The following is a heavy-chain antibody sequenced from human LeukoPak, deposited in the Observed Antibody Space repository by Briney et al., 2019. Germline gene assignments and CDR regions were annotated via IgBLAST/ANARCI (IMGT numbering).Heavy chain of an antibody. CDR3: AKERELVVTGNYFDY. J-gene: IGHJ4*02. V-gene: IGHV3-23*01. Sequence: RGSLRLSCAASGFTFSSYAMSWLRQAPGKGLEWVSVISGTGGSTYYADSVKGRFTISRDNSKNTLYLQMNRLRAEDTAVYYCAKERELVVTGNYFDYWGQGTLVSVSS. CDR2: ISGTGGST. CDR1: GFTFSSYA. D-gene: IGHD1-26*01.